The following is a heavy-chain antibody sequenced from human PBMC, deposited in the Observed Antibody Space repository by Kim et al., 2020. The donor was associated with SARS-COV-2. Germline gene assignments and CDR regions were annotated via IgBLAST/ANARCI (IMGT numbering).Heavy chain of an antibody. Sequence: GGSLRLSCAASGFTFSSYSMNWVRQAPGKGLEWVSSISSSSSYIYYADSVKGRFTISRDNAKNSLYLQMNSLRAEDTAVYYCAREISSSWPIPKGFYYYYGMDVWGQGTTVTVSS. CDR3: AREISSSWPIPKGFYYYYGMDV. CDR2: ISSSSSYI. CDR1: GFTFSSYS. D-gene: IGHD6-13*01. V-gene: IGHV3-21*01. J-gene: IGHJ6*02.